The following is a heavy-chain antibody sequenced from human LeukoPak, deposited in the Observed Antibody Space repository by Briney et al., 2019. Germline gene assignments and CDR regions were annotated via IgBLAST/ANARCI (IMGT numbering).Heavy chain of an antibody. J-gene: IGHJ4*02. CDR2: IYYSGST. Sequence: ETLSLTCTVSGGSISSYYWSWIRQPPGKGLEWIGYIYYSGSTNYNPSLNSRVTISVDTSKNQFSLKRSSVTPADTAVYYCATTYYDILAGSYYFDYWGQGTLVTVSS. V-gene: IGHV4-59*01. CDR3: ATTYYDILAGSYYFDY. CDR1: GGSISSYY. D-gene: IGHD3-9*01.